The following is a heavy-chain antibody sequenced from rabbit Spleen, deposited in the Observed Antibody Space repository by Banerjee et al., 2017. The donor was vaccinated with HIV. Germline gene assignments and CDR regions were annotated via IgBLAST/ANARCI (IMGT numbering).Heavy chain of an antibody. J-gene: IGHJ3*01. CDR3: ARGIPYGFSGEAYPPYAMDL. Sequence: QEQLEESGGGLVKPGASLTLTCKASGVSLNDKDVMCWVRQAPGKGLEWIGIIDVGEGYTDYANWVKGRFTISKTSSTTVTLQMTSLTAADTATYLCARGIPYGFSGEAYPPYAMDLWGQGTLVTVS. D-gene: IGHD6-1*01. CDR1: GVSLNDKDV. CDR2: IDVGEGYT. V-gene: IGHV1S45*01.